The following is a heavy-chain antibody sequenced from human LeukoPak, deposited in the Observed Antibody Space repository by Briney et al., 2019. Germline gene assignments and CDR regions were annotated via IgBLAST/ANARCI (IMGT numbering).Heavy chain of an antibody. CDR2: IYYSGST. J-gene: IGHJ6*03. V-gene: IGHV4-31*03. Sequence: SETLSLTYTVSGGSISRGGYYWSWIRQHPGKGLEWIGYIYYSGSTYYNPSLKSRVTMSVDTSKNQLSLKLSSVTAADTAVYYCARGYQLFQDYYMDVWGKGTTVTVSS. CDR1: GGSISRGGYY. D-gene: IGHD2-2*01. CDR3: ARGYQLFQDYYMDV.